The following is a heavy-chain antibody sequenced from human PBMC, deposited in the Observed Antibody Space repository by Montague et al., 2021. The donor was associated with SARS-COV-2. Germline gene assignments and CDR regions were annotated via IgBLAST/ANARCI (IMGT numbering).Heavy chain of an antibody. CDR3: ARWDPQTLTLIGLRGKSASDY. CDR1: GGSISSGGYY. J-gene: IGHJ4*02. Sequence: TLSLTCTASGGSISSGGYYWSWIRQHPGKGLEWIGYIYYSGSTYYNPSLKSRVTISVDTSKNQFSLKLSSVTAADTGVYYCARWDPQTLTLIGLRGKSASDYWSQGTLVTVSS. D-gene: IGHD4-23*01. V-gene: IGHV4-31*03. CDR2: IYYSGST.